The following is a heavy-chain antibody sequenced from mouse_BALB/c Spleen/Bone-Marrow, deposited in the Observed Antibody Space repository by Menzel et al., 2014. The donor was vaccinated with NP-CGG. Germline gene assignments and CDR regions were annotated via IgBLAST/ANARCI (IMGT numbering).Heavy chain of an antibody. J-gene: IGHJ2*01. CDR2: IFPYNGGA. V-gene: IGHV1S29*02. D-gene: IGHD2-4*01. CDR1: GYTFTDYN. CDR3: SRAANYDPRFDY. Sequence: EVQLQESGPELVKPGASVKISCKASGYTFTDYNMHWVKLSHGKSLEWIGYIFPYNGGADYDQKFRSRATLTVDTSSTTAYMELRSLTSEDSAVYYCSRAANYDPRFDYWGQGTTLTVSS.